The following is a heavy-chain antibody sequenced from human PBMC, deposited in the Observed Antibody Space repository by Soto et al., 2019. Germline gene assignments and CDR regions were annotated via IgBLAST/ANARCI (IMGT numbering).Heavy chain of an antibody. CDR2: FDPEDGET. D-gene: IGHD3-10*01. Sequence: ASVKVSCKVSGYTLTELSMHWVRQAPGKGLEWMGGFDPEDGETIYAQKFQGWVTMTRDTSISTAYMELSRLRSDDTAVYYCARDGNHFYGSENYGMDVWGQGTTVTVSS. J-gene: IGHJ6*02. V-gene: IGHV1-24*01. CDR1: GYTLTELS. CDR3: ARDGNHFYGSENYGMDV.